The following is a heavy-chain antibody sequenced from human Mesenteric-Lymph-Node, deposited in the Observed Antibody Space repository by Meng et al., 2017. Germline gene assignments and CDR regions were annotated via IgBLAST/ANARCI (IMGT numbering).Heavy chain of an antibody. J-gene: IGHJ2*01. CDR2: IYTSGST. CDR3: ASISSGWYEDYLHFDL. Sequence: VHLQGPGPDPGKPSLTLSQTRPVTGSATSSGIYCWSWSRHRTRKGPEWVWDIYTSGSTNSNPSHKSQVPMSVDTCKNQFSFKLSSVTAADTAVYYCASISSGWYEDYLHFDLWGRGTLVTVSS. CDR1: GSATSSGIYC. V-gene: IGHV4-61*02. D-gene: IGHD6-19*01.